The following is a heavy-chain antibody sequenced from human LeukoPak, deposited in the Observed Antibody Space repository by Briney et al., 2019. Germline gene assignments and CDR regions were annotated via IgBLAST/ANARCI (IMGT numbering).Heavy chain of an antibody. V-gene: IGHV4-34*01. CDR3: ARPLGYFDL. Sequence: PSETLSLTCAVYGGSFSGYYWSWIRQPPGKGLEWIGEINHSGSTNYNPSLKSRVTISVDTSKNQFSLKLSSVTAADTAVYYCARPLGYFDLWGRGTLVTVSS. CDR1: GGSFSGYY. CDR2: INHSGST. J-gene: IGHJ2*01. D-gene: IGHD6-13*01.